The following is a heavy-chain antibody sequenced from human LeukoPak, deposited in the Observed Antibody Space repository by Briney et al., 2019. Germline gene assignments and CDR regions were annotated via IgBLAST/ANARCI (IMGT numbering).Heavy chain of an antibody. CDR2: INPNSGGT. Sequence: ASVKVSCKASGGTFSSYAISWVRQAPGQGLEWMGRINPNSGGTNYAQKFQGRVTMTRDTSISTAYMELSRLRSDDTAVYYCARARIDCSSTSCHVLDVWGKGTTVTVSS. J-gene: IGHJ6*04. V-gene: IGHV1-2*06. D-gene: IGHD2-2*01. CDR1: GGTFSSYA. CDR3: ARARIDCSSTSCHVLDV.